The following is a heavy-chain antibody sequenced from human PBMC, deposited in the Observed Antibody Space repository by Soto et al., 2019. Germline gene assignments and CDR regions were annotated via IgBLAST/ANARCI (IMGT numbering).Heavy chain of an antibody. CDR3: ALRSGSYFASTVRDAFDI. V-gene: IGHV3-30-3*01. Sequence: GGSLRLSCAASGFTFSSYAMHWVRQAPGKGLEWVAVISYDGSNKYYADSVKGRFTISRDNSKKTLYLQMNSLRAEDTAVYYCALRSGSYFASTVRDAFDIWGQGTMVTVSS. D-gene: IGHD1-26*01. CDR1: GFTFSSYA. CDR2: ISYDGSNK. J-gene: IGHJ3*02.